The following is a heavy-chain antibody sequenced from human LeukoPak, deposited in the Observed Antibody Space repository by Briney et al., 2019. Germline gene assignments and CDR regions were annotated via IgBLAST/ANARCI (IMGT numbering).Heavy chain of an antibody. J-gene: IGHJ5*02. D-gene: IGHD6-6*01. V-gene: IGHV4-39*01. CDR1: GGSISDSLYY. Sequence: SETLSLTCTVSGGSISDSLYYWGWIRQSPGKGLEWIGSIYYSGITYYNPSLKSRVTISVDTSRNQFSLKLSSVTAADTTVYYCARLAARNWFDPWGQGTLVTVSS. CDR2: IYYSGIT. CDR3: ARLAARNWFDP.